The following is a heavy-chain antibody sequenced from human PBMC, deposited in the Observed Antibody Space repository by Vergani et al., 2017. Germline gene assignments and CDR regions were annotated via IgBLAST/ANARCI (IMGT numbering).Heavy chain of an antibody. CDR3: ARCFRDEGKICGGTVENWFEP. CDR1: GGSISYGSFY. V-gene: IGHV4-39*01. D-gene: IGHD2-15*01. CDR2: IYYSENK. J-gene: IGHJ5*02. Sequence: QLQLQESGPGLVKPSETPSPTCTVSGGSISYGSFYWGWIRQSPGKGLEWIGSIYYSENKFYNPSLESRVTLSLDTTKNQFFLKLKSVTAADTAVYYCARCFRDEGKICGGTVENWFEPWGQGTLVTVSS.